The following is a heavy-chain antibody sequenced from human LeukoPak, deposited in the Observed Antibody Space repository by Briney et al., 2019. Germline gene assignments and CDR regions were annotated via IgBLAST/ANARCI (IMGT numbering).Heavy chain of an antibody. CDR2: VYYSGTT. D-gene: IGHD3-16*01. V-gene: IGHV4-39*01. CDR1: GGSFSTSSYY. Sequence: SETLSLTRTVSGGSFSTSSYYWGWVRQPPGKGLEWIVSVYYSGTTYYNPSLKSRVTISIDTSENQFSLKLSSVTAADTAVYYCARLPGTNWMGEYYFDYGGQGTLVTVSS. J-gene: IGHJ4*02. CDR3: ARLPGTNWMGEYYFDY.